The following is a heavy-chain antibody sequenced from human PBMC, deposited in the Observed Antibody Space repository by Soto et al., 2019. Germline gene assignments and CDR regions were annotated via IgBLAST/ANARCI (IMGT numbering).Heavy chain of an antibody. CDR1: GGSINNGDYY. V-gene: IGHV4-30-4*01. CDR3: VRYYGARVYFDY. CDR2: IYYSGST. D-gene: IGHD4-17*01. J-gene: IGHJ4*02. Sequence: SETLSLTCTVSGGSINNGDYYWSWIHQPPEKGLEWIGYIYYSGSTYYNPSLKSRVTISVDTSMNQFSLNLNSVTAADTAVYCCVRYYGARVYFDYWGQGSLVTVSS.